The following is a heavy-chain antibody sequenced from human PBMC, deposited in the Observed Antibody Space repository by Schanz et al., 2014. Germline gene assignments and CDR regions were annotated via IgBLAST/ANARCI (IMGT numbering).Heavy chain of an antibody. Sequence: QVQLVESGGGVVQPGRSLRLSCAASGFTFSSYGMHWVRQAPGKGLEWVAVILYDGSKTYYADSVKGRFTISRDNSKNTLSLQMNSLRAEDTAVYYCAKDQLANYRGSGYNWFDPWGQGTLVTVSS. CDR2: ILYDGSKT. V-gene: IGHV3-33*03. D-gene: IGHD3-10*01. CDR3: AKDQLANYRGSGYNWFDP. CDR1: GFTFSSYG. J-gene: IGHJ5*02.